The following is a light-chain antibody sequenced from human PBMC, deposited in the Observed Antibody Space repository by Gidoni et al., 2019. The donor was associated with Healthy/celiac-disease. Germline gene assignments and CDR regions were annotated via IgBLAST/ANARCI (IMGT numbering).Light chain of an antibody. J-gene: IGKJ1*01. CDR1: QSISSY. CDR2: AAS. Sequence: DIQMTQSPSSLSASVGDRVTITCRASQSISSYLNWYLQKPGKAPKLLIYAASSLQSGVPSRFSGSGSGTDFTLTISSLQPEDFATYYCQQSYSTPLTFXQXTKVEIK. CDR3: QQSYSTPLT. V-gene: IGKV1-39*01.